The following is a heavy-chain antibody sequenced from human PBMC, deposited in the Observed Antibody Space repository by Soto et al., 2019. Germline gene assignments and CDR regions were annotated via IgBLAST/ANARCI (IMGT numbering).Heavy chain of an antibody. V-gene: IGHV4-39*01. J-gene: IGHJ3*02. CDR1: GGSISSSSYY. D-gene: IGHD1-7*01. CDR3: ARQDRYNWNYVNLGGAFDI. Sequence: PSETLSLTCTVSGGSISSSSYYWAWIRQPPGKALEWIGSIYNSGSTYYNPSLKSRVTISVDTSKNQFSLKLSSVSASDTAVYYCARQDRYNWNYVNLGGAFDIWGQVTIVTVSS. CDR2: IYNSGST.